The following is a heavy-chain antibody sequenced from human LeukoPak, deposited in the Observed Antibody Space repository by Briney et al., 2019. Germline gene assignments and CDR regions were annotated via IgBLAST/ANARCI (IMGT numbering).Heavy chain of an antibody. V-gene: IGHV3-21*01. J-gene: IGHJ4*02. D-gene: IGHD6-19*01. CDR1: GFTFSSYG. CDR2: ISSSSSYI. Sequence: KAGGSLRLSCAASGFTFSSYGMTWVRQAPGKGPEWVSSISSSSSYIYYADSVKGRFTISRDNAKNSLYLQMNSLRAGDTAVYYCARDATSGWPFDYWGQGTLVTVSS. CDR3: ARDATSGWPFDY.